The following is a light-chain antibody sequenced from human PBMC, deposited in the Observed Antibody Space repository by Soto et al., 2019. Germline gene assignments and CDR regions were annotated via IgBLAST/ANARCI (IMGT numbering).Light chain of an antibody. J-gene: IGLJ2*01. V-gene: IGLV2-8*01. CDR2: EVS. CDR3: SSYAGDNNLVV. Sequence: QSALTQPPSASGSPGQSVTVSCTGTSSDIGGHNFDSWYQQYPGKAPKVMIYEVSKRPSGVPDRFSGSKSGNTASLTVSGLQPEDEADYYCSSYAGDNNLVVFGGGTKLTVL. CDR1: SSDIGGHNF.